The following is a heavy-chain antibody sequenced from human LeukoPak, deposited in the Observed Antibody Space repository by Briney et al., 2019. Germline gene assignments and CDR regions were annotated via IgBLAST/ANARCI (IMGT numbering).Heavy chain of an antibody. J-gene: IGHJ4*02. CDR1: GGSISRSSYY. D-gene: IGHD1-26*01. Sequence: NPSETLSLTCTVSGGSISRSSYYWGWIRQPPGTGLEWIGSIYYSGRTYYNPSLKSRVTISVDTSKNQFSLKLSSVTAADTAIYFCGRHVIRSGWEVPFDYWGQGTLVTVSS. V-gene: IGHV4-39*01. CDR2: IYYSGRT. CDR3: GRHVIRSGWEVPFDY.